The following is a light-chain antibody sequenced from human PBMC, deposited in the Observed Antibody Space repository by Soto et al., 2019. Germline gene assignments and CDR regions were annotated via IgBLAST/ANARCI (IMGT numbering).Light chain of an antibody. CDR2: EVN. CDR1: SSDVGGYNY. CDR3: CSYVGSSTYV. J-gene: IGLJ1*01. V-gene: IGLV2-8*01. Sequence: QSALTQPPSAPGSPGQSVAISCTGTSSDVGGYNYVSWYQQHPGKAPKLMIYEVNKRPSGVPDRFSGSKSGNTASLTISGLQAEDEADYYCCSYVGSSTYVFGTGTKVTVL.